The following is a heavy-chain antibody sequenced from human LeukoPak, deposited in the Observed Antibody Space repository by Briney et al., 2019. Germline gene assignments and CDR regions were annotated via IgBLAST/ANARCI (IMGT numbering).Heavy chain of an antibody. Sequence: GGSLRLSCGASKFTFSSYEMNWVRQAPGKGLGWVSYISGGGETTYYAESVKGRFTISRDNAKSFLYLQLSGLRAEDTAVYYCARSGSFFVYWGQGTLVTVSS. D-gene: IGHD1-26*01. J-gene: IGHJ4*02. CDR1: KFTFSSYE. CDR3: ARSGSFFVY. V-gene: IGHV3-48*03. CDR2: ISGGGETT.